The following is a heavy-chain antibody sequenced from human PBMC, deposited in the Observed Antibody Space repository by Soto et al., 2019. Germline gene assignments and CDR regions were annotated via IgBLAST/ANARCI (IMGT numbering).Heavy chain of an antibody. CDR3: ARELSIFPEAFDS. D-gene: IGHD2-21*01. V-gene: IGHV4-61*08. J-gene: IGHJ4*02. CDR1: GGYVTSDAYY. Sequence: SETLSLICTVFGGYVTSDAYYCSWIRQPPGRGLEWIGYIYYTGSTNYNLSLKSRVSISVDTSRQQFSLKLSSVTAADTAVYSCARELSIFPEAFDSGAQGSRVTVSS. CDR2: IYYTGST.